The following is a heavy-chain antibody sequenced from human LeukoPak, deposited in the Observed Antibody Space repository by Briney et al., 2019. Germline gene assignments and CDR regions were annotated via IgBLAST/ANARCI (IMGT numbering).Heavy chain of an antibody. CDR2: IYYSGST. D-gene: IGHD2-15*01. CDR1: GGSISSGGYY. Sequence: SQTLSLTCTASGGSISSGGYYWSWIRQHPGKGLEWFGYIYYSGSTYYNPSLKSRVTISVDRSKNQFSLKLSSVTAADTAVYYCARGYCSGGSCYSWPKSANWFDPWGQGTLVTVSS. V-gene: IGHV4-31*03. CDR3: ARGYCSGGSCYSWPKSANWFDP. J-gene: IGHJ5*02.